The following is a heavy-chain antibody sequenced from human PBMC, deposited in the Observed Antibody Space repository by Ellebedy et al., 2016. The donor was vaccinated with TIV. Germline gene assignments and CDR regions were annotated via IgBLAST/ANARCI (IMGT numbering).Heavy chain of an antibody. CDR3: ARHVGDGSHFDY. Sequence: GESLKISCTGSGYTFINYWIGWVRPMPGKGLEWMGIISPADSDTRYSPSFQGQVTISVDKSINTAALQWSSLKASDSAMYYCARHVGDGSHFDYWGQGTLVTVSS. D-gene: IGHD5-24*01. CDR2: ISPADSDT. V-gene: IGHV5-51*01. J-gene: IGHJ4*02. CDR1: GYTFINYW.